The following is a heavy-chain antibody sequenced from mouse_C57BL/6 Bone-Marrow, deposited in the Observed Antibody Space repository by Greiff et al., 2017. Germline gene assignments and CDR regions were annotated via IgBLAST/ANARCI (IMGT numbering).Heavy chain of an antibody. J-gene: IGHJ4*01. D-gene: IGHD2-1*01. CDR2: IYPRSGNT. CDR3: ARSGGNCYYAMDY. Sequence: QVQLKESGAELARPGASVKLSCKASGYTFTSYGISWVKQRTGQGLEWIGEIYPRSGNTYYNEKFKGKATLTADKSSSTAYMELHSLTSEDSAVYFCARSGGNCYYAMDYWGQGTSVTVSS. V-gene: IGHV1-81*01. CDR1: GYTFTSYG.